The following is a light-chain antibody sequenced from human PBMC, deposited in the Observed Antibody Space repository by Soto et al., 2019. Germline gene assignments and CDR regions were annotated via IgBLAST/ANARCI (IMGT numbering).Light chain of an antibody. CDR3: QQYNDWTLT. J-gene: IGKJ1*01. Sequence: EIVMTQSPATLSVSPGERATLSCGASQSVRRNLAWYQQKPGQAPRLRIYGASTRATGIPARLSGSGSGTEFTLTISSLQPEDFALYYCQQYNDWTLTFGQGTQVDIK. V-gene: IGKV3-15*01. CDR2: GAS. CDR1: QSVRRN.